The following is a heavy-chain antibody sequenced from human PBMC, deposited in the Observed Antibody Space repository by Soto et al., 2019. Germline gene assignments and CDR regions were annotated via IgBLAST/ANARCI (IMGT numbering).Heavy chain of an antibody. J-gene: IGHJ4*02. Sequence: QVQLVQSGAEVKKPGSSVKVSCKASGGTFSSYAISWVRQAPGQGLEWMGGIIPIFGTANYAQKFQGRVTMTRDTSISTAYMELSRLRSDDTAVYYCAKGGYYDSSGYYYVGYYFDYWGQGTLVTVSS. D-gene: IGHD3-22*01. V-gene: IGHV1-69*06. CDR3: AKGGYYDSSGYYYVGYYFDY. CDR2: IIPIFGTA. CDR1: GGTFSSYA.